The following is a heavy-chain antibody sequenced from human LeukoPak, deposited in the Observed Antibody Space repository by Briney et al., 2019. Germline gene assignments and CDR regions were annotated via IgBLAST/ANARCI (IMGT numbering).Heavy chain of an antibody. CDR2: IGSSSSYI. CDR1: GFTFSSYS. V-gene: IGHV3-21*01. J-gene: IGHJ4*02. D-gene: IGHD1-20*01. CDR3: ARRPYSITRSDRKYYFDY. Sequence: GGSLRLSCAASGFTFSSYSMNWVRQAPGKGLEWVSSIGSSSSYIYYADSVKGRFTISRDNAKNSLYLQMNSLRAEDTTVYYCARRPYSITRSDRKYYFDYWGQGTLVTVSS.